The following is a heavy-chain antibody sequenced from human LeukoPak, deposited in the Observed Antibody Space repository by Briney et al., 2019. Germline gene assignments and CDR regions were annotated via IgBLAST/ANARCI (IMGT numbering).Heavy chain of an antibody. CDR2: IYYSGST. Sequence: PSETLSLTCTVSGGSISSSSYYWGWIRQPPGKGLEWIGSIYYSGSTYYNPSLKSRVTISVDTSKNQFSLKLSSVTAADTAVYYCARDRYSEADGIAVAGNSDGDAFDIWGQGTMVTVSS. D-gene: IGHD6-19*01. CDR1: GGSISSSSYY. J-gene: IGHJ3*02. CDR3: ARDRYSEADGIAVAGNSDGDAFDI. V-gene: IGHV4-39*07.